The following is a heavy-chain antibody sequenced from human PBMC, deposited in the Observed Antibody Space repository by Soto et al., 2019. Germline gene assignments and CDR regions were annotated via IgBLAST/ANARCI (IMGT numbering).Heavy chain of an antibody. CDR2: ISNDGSNK. D-gene: IGHD1-26*01. CDR3: AKGFGNYWAGDY. CDR1: GFSFSPYG. Sequence: QVHLVESGGGVVQPGRSLRLSCAASGFSFSPYGMHWVRQAPGKGLEWVAFISNDGSNKYYADSVKGRFTISRDNSKNTLYLQRNSLRAEDTAVYYWAKGFGNYWAGDYWGQGTLVTVSS. J-gene: IGHJ4*02. V-gene: IGHV3-30*18.